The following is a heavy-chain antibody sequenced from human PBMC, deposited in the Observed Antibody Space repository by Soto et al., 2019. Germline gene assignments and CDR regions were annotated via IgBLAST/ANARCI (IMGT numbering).Heavy chain of an antibody. CDR3: TTDSYMTNIIVRFDY. V-gene: IGHV3-49*03. D-gene: IGHD4-17*01. Sequence: GGSLRLSCSGSGVTFGDYAISWFRQAPGKGLEWISFIRSMTYDGTTDYAPSLRDRFSISRDDSKNSAYLEMNSLKTEDTAIYYCTTDSYMTNIIVRFDYWGHGTLVTVSS. CDR2: IRSMTYDGTT. CDR1: GVTFGDYA. J-gene: IGHJ4*01.